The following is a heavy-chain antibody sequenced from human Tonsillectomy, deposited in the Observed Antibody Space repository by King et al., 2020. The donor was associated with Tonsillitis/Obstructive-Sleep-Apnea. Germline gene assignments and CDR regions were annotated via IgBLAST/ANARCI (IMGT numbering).Heavy chain of an antibody. Sequence: QLVQSGAEVKKPGESLKISCKASGYSFDRNWIAWVRQTPGKGLEWMGIIWPADSDTRYSPSFQGQVTISADTSINTAYLQWSKIEASDTAMYYCTRWVQSNVTSFDSWGQGTLVTVSP. D-gene: IGHD5-24*01. V-gene: IGHV5-51*01. CDR3: TRWVQSNVTSFDS. CDR1: GYSFDRNW. CDR2: IWPADSDT. J-gene: IGHJ4*02.